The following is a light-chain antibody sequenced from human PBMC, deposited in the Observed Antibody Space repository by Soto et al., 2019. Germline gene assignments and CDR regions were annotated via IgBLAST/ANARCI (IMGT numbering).Light chain of an antibody. J-gene: IGKJ2*01. CDR3: LQHGSAPYT. CDR2: GAS. V-gene: IGKV3-20*01. CDR1: QSVSSSY. Sequence: EIVLTQSPGTLSLSPGERATLSCRASQSVSSSYLAWYQQKPGQAPRLLIYGASSRATGIPDRFSGSGSGTVFNLSISRLEPEDSAVYHCLQHGSAPYTFGQGTKVDIK.